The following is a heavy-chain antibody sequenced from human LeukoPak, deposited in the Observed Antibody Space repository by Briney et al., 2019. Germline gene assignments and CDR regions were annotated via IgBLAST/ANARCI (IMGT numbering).Heavy chain of an antibody. CDR3: AKDAQRGFDYSTSLDN. V-gene: IGHV3-33*06. CDR1: GFTFSHYG. J-gene: IGHJ4*02. D-gene: IGHD4-11*01. Sequence: GGSLRLSCATSGFTFSHYGMHWVRQAPGKGLEWVAVIWSDGSNRYYGDLVKGRFTISRDNFQRTVYLQMNSMRAEDTAVYYCAKDAQRGFDYSTSLDNWGQGTLVTVSS. CDR2: IWSDGSNR.